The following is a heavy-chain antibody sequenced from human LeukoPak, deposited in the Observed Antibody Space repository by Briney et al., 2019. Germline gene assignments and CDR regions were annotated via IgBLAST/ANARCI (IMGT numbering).Heavy chain of an antibody. Sequence: GGSLRLSCAASRFTFSSYGMHWVRQAPGKGLEWVAVISYDGSIKYYADSVKGRFTISRDNSKNTLYLQMNSLRTEDTAVYYCAKETGRWELEWGQGTLVTVSS. CDR3: AKETGRWELE. D-gene: IGHD1-26*01. CDR1: RFTFSSYG. CDR2: ISYDGSIK. V-gene: IGHV3-30*18. J-gene: IGHJ4*02.